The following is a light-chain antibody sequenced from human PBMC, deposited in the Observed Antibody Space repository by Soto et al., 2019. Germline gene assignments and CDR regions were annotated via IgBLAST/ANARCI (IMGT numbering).Light chain of an antibody. CDR1: SSDFGVSNY. V-gene: IGLV2-14*03. CDR3: TSYRVNALYV. J-gene: IGLJ1*01. Sequence: QSVLTQPASVSGSPGQSITVSCSGISSDFGVSNYVSWYQQHPGKAPRLIIFDVNNRPAGVSPRFSGSKSGDTASLTISGLQTEDEAHYFCTSYRVNALYVFGPGTKVTVL. CDR2: DVN.